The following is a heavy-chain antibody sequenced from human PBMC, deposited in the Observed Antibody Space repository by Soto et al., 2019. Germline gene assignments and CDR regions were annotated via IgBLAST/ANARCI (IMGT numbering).Heavy chain of an antibody. Sequence: QVQLVQSGAEVKKPGSSVKVSCKASGGGFSTYAITWVRQAPGQGLEWMGGITPIFDTTNYAQKFQGRVTITADESTTTVHMELTSLTSEDTAVYYCARGGYSSTWSNLLDRSGLDVWGQGTTVTVSS. CDR2: ITPIFDTT. V-gene: IGHV1-69*01. J-gene: IGHJ6*02. D-gene: IGHD6-13*01. CDR1: GGGFSTYA. CDR3: ARGGYSSTWSNLLDRSGLDV.